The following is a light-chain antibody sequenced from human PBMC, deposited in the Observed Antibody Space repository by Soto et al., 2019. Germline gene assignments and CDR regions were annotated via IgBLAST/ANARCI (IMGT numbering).Light chain of an antibody. CDR1: SSDVGAYTY. CDR3: SSYTTSNTLV. CDR2: EVS. V-gene: IGLV2-14*01. J-gene: IGLJ2*01. Sequence: QSALTQPASVSGSPGQSITISCTGTSSDVGAYTYVSWYQQHPGIAPKLMIFEVSDRPSGVSNRFSGSKSGNTASLTISGLQAEDEADYYCSSYTTSNTLVFGGGTKLTVL.